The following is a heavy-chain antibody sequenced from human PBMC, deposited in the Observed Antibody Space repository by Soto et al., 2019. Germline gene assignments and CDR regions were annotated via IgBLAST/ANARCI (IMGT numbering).Heavy chain of an antibody. CDR3: ARVPLYCSGGSCYSVGYYYYYYGMDV. CDR2: IIPIFGTA. V-gene: IGHV1-69*13. J-gene: IGHJ6*02. Sequence: ASVKVSCKASGGTFSSYAISWVRQAPGQGLEWMGGIIPIFGTANYAQKFQGRVTITADESTSTAYMELSSLRSEDTAVYYCARVPLYCSGGSCYSVGYYYYYYGMDVWGQGTTVTVSS. D-gene: IGHD2-15*01. CDR1: GGTFSSYA.